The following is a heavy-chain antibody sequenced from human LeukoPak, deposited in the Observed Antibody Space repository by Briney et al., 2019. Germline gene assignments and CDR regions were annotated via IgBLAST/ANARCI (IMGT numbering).Heavy chain of an antibody. CDR3: ARQGSGWYGWFDP. D-gene: IGHD6-19*01. J-gene: IGHJ5*02. Sequence: SETLSLTCTVSGGSISSSSYYWGWIRQPPGKGLEWIGSIYYSGSTYYNPSLKSRVTISVDTSKNQFSLKLTSVTAADTAVYYCARQGSGWYGWFDPWGQGTLVTVSS. CDR1: GGSISSSSYY. CDR2: IYYSGST. V-gene: IGHV4-39*01.